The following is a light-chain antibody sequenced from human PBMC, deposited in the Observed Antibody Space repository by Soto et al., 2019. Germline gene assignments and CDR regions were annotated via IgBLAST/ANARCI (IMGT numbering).Light chain of an antibody. V-gene: IGLV2-14*03. CDR1: ISDVGGNDY. CDR3: VSYTRSTTDV. Sequence: QSALTQPASVSGSPGQSITISCTGTISDVGGNDYVSWYQQHPGKAPKVIIYDVSYRPSGISNRFSGSKSGNTASLVISGLQAEDEAKYYCVSYTRSTTDVFGTGTKLTVL. J-gene: IGLJ1*01. CDR2: DVS.